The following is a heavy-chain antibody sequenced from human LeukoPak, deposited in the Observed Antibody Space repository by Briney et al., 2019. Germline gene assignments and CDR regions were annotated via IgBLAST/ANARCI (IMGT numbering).Heavy chain of an antibody. Sequence: GGFLRLSCAAAEFDFSSHSMTWVRQAPWKGLEWVSAISISGTKTYYADSVTGRFTISRDNSKNTLYLQMYSLRAEDTAVYYCANEIRPNDYWGQGTLVTVSS. CDR1: EFDFSSHS. J-gene: IGHJ4*02. CDR3: ANEIRPNDY. D-gene: IGHD4-17*01. CDR2: ISISGTKT. V-gene: IGHV3-23*01.